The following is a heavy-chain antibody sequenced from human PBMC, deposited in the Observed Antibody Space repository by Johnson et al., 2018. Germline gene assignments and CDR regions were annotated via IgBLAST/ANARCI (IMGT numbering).Heavy chain of an antibody. V-gene: IGHV3-30*18. J-gene: IGHJ6*03. CDR3: AKVAAAGTGYYYYYYMDV. D-gene: IGHD6-13*01. Sequence: QVQLVESGGGVVQPGRSLRLSCAASGFTFSSYGMHWVRQAPGKGLEWVAVISYDGSNKYYADSVKGRFTISRDNSKKTLYLQMNSLRAEDTAVYYCAKVAAAGTGYYYYYYMDVWGKGTTVTVSS. CDR2: ISYDGSNK. CDR1: GFTFSSYG.